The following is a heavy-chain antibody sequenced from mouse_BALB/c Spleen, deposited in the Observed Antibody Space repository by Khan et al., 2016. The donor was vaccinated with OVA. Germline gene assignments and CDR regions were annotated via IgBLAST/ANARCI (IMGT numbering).Heavy chain of an antibody. V-gene: IGHV5-6*01. CDR2: ISNGGSYT. CDR1: GFTFSSYG. J-gene: IGHJ3*01. Sequence: EVELVESGGDLVKPGGSLNLSCEASGFTFSSYGMSWLRQTPDKRLEWVATISNGGSYTYFPDSVKGRLTISRDNAKNTLYLQMSSLKSEDTAMYYCGRHRFNTATAWFAYWGQGTLVTVFA. CDR3: GRHRFNTATAWFAY. D-gene: IGHD1-2*01.